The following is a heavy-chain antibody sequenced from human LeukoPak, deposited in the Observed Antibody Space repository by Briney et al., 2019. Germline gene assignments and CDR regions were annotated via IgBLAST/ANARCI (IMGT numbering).Heavy chain of an antibody. Sequence: ASVTVSCKASGYTFTGYYMHWVRQAPGQGLEWMGWINPNSGGTNYAQKFQGSVTMTRDTSISTAYMELSRLRSDDTAVYYCARDSLLYYYDSSGYYPYYFDYWGQGTLVTVSS. CDR1: GYTFTGYY. J-gene: IGHJ4*02. CDR3: ARDSLLYYYDSSGYYPYYFDY. V-gene: IGHV1-2*02. CDR2: INPNSGGT. D-gene: IGHD3-22*01.